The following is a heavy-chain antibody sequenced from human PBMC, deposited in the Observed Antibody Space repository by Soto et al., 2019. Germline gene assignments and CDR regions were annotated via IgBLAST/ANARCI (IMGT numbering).Heavy chain of an antibody. CDR3: AKDTRYSRSWTFVGGMDV. D-gene: IGHD6-13*01. CDR2: ISYAGSNK. CDR1: GSTFSSYG. J-gene: IGHJ6*02. Sequence: PGGSLRLSCAASGSTFSSYGMHWVRQAPGKGLEWVAAISYAGSNKNYADSVKGRFTISRDNSKNTLYLQMDSLRDEDTAVYYCAKDTRYSRSWTFVGGMDVWGQGTTVTAYS. V-gene: IGHV3-30*18.